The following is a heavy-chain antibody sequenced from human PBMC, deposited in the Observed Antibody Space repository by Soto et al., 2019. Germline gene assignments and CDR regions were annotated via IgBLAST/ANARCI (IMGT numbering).Heavy chain of an antibody. CDR1: GFIFSGSA. V-gene: IGHV3-73*01. CDR3: SSVGSPYYYYY. Sequence: EVQLVESGGGLVQPGGSLKLSCAASGFIFSGSAVHWVRQASGKGLEWVGRILSKAGNYATAYPASMKGRFTISRDDSENTAFLQMNSLKTEDTAVYYCSSVGSPYYYYYWGQGTLVAVSS. J-gene: IGHJ4*02. CDR2: ILSKAGNYAT. D-gene: IGHD2-15*01.